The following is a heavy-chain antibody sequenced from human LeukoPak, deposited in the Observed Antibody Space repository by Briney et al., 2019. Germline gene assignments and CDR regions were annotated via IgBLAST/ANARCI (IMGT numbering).Heavy chain of an antibody. CDR3: VRHTSSGWYQVVY. J-gene: IGHJ4*02. CDR1: GGSISDYF. D-gene: IGHD6-19*01. Sequence: SETLSLTCTVSGGSISDYFWGWIRQPPGKGLEWIGFIIYSRSTDHNPSLKGRVTISVDASKNQFSLKLTSVTAADTAVYYCVRHTSSGWYQVVYWGQGTLVTVSS. CDR2: IIYSRST. V-gene: IGHV4-59*01.